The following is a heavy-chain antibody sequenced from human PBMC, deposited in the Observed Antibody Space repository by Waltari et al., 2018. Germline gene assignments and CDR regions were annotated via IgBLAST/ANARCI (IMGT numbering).Heavy chain of an antibody. CDR3: ASESIVGASFDY. Sequence: QVQLQESGPGLVKPSETLSLPCTVSGGSVSSGSYYWSWTRQPPGKGLEWIGYIYYSGSTNYNPSLKSRVTISVDTSKNQFSLKLSSVTAADTAVYYCASESIVGASFDYWGQGTLVTVSS. D-gene: IGHD1-26*01. CDR2: IYYSGST. CDR1: GGSVSSGSYY. V-gene: IGHV4-61*01. J-gene: IGHJ4*02.